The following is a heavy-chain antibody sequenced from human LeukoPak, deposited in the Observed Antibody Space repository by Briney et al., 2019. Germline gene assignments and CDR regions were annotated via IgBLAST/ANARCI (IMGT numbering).Heavy chain of an antibody. Sequence: GGSLRLSCAASGLTFSSYSMNWVRQAPGKGLEWVSSISSSSSYIHYADSVKGRFTISRDNAKNSLYLQMNSLRAEDTAVYYCARVGDYSKYYYYMDVWGKGTTVTVSS. CDR3: ARVGDYSKYYYYMDV. D-gene: IGHD4-17*01. CDR2: ISSSSSYI. CDR1: GLTFSSYS. J-gene: IGHJ6*03. V-gene: IGHV3-21*01.